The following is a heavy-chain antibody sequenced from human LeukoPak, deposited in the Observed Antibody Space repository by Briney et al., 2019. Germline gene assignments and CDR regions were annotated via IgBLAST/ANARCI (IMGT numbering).Heavy chain of an antibody. CDR2: VNPNSGGT. Sequence: ASVKVSCKASGYTFTGYSMHWVRQAPGQGLEWMGRVNPNSGGTNYAQKFQGRVTMTRDTSISTAYMELSRLRSDDTAVYYCARTGYSYGRIYFDYWGQGTLVTVSS. V-gene: IGHV1-2*06. J-gene: IGHJ4*02. CDR3: ARTGYSYGRIYFDY. D-gene: IGHD5-18*01. CDR1: GYTFTGYS.